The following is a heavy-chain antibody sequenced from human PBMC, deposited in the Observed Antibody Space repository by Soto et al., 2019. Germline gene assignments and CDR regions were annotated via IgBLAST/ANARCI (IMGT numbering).Heavy chain of an antibody. V-gene: IGHV3-30*18. CDR3: AKEGVESSGWYTHYFDY. J-gene: IGHJ4*02. Sequence: QVQLVESGGGVVQPGRSLRLSCAASGFTFSSYGMHWVRQAPGKGLEWVAVISYDGSNKYYADSVKGRFTISRDNSKNPLYLQMNSLRAGDTAVYYCAKEGVESSGWYTHYFDYWGQGTLVTVSS. D-gene: IGHD6-19*01. CDR2: ISYDGSNK. CDR1: GFTFSSYG.